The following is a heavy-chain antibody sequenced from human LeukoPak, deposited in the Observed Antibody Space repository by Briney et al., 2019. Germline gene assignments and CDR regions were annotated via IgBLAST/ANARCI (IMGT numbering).Heavy chain of an antibody. J-gene: IGHJ4*02. D-gene: IGHD6-13*01. V-gene: IGHV1-46*01. CDR1: GYTFTSYY. Sequence: ASVKVSCKASGYTFTSYYMHWVRQAPGQGLEWMGIINPSGCSTSYAQKFQGRVTMTRDRSTSTVYMELSSLRFEDTAVYYCARLGAAAVDYWGQGTLVTVSS. CDR2: INPSGCST. CDR3: ARLGAAAVDY.